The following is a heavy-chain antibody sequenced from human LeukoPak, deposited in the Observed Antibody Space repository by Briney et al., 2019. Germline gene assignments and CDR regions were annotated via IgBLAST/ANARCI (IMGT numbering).Heavy chain of an antibody. D-gene: IGHD1-1*01. CDR3: ARHLVTTGHFDY. CDR2: IYYSGSP. J-gene: IGHJ4*02. V-gene: IGHV4-39*01. CDR1: GGSISSSFYY. Sequence: PSETLSLTCTVSGGSISSSFYYWGWIRQPPGKGLEWIGRIYYSGSPSYNPSLKSRVTFSVDMSNNQFSLKLTSVTAADTAVYYCARHLVTTGHFDYWGQGTLVTVSS.